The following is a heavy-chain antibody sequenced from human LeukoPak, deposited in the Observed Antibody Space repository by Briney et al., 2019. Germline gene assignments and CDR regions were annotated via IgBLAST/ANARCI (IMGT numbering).Heavy chain of an antibody. V-gene: IGHV4-34*01. D-gene: IGHD2-15*01. Sequence: SETLSLTXAVYGGSFSGYYWSWIRQPPGKGLEWIGEINHSGSTNYNPSLKSRVTISVDTSKNQFSPKLSSVTAADTAVYYCARGRVYCSGGSCRQYYYMDVWGKGTTVTVSS. J-gene: IGHJ6*03. CDR2: INHSGST. CDR3: ARGRVYCSGGSCRQYYYMDV. CDR1: GGSFSGYY.